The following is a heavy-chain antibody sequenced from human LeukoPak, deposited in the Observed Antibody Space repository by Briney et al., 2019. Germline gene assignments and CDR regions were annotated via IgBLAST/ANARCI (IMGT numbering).Heavy chain of an antibody. CDR2: IYYSGST. Sequence: SETLSLTCTVSGGSISSYYWSWIRQPPGKGLEWIGYIYYSGSTNYNPSLKSRVTISVDTSKNQFSLKLSSVTAADTAVYYCARGSDSSWLIDYWGQGTLVTVSS. CDR1: GGSISSYY. V-gene: IGHV4-59*01. J-gene: IGHJ4*02. CDR3: ARGSDSSWLIDY. D-gene: IGHD6-13*01.